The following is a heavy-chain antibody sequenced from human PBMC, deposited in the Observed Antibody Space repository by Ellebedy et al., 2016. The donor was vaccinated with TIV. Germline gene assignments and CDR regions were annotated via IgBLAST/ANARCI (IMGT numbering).Heavy chain of an antibody. Sequence: ASVKVSCKASGYTHTDLSIHWVRQLPGRGLEGLGGFVAEDGETIYAQRFHGRVTMTQDTSTDTGYMELRGLDSEDTAVYYCALMLIHCEGGSGDSLSGWFDPWGQGTLVTVSS. CDR3: ALMLIHCEGGSGDSLSGWFDP. CDR1: GYTHTDLS. CDR2: FVAEDGET. V-gene: IGHV1-24*01. D-gene: IGHD6-25*01. J-gene: IGHJ5*02.